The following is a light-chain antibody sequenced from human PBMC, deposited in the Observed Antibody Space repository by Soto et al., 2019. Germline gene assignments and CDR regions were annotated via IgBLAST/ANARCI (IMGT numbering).Light chain of an antibody. CDR1: QSVSSSY. V-gene: IGKV3-20*01. CDR2: GAS. CDR3: QQYGSSPYT. Sequence: EMVLTQSPGTLSLSPGERATLSCRASQSVSSSYLAWYQQKPGQAPRLLIYGASSRATGIPDRFSGSGSGTDFPLTISRLEPEEFAVYYCQQYGSSPYTFGQGTKLEIK. J-gene: IGKJ2*01.